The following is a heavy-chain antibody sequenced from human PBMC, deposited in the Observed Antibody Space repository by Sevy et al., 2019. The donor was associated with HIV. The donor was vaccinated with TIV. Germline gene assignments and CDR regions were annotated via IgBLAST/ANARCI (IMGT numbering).Heavy chain of an antibody. J-gene: IGHJ3*02. Sequence: GGSLRLSCAASGFTFSSYWMSWVRQAPGKGLEWVANIKQDGSEKYYVDSVKGRFTISRDNAKNSLYLQMNSLRAEDTAVYYCARKRITMVRGVIGDALDIWGQGTMVTVSS. CDR1: GFTFSSYW. D-gene: IGHD3-10*01. CDR2: IKQDGSEK. CDR3: ARKRITMVRGVIGDALDI. V-gene: IGHV3-7*03.